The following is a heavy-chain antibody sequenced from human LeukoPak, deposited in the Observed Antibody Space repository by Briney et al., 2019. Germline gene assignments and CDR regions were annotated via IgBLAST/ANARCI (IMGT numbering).Heavy chain of an antibody. V-gene: IGHV4-39*01. J-gene: IGHJ4*02. D-gene: IGHD3-10*01. CDR1: GGSISSSSYY. CDR3: ARLPNYYGSGSPDY. Sequence: SETLSLTCTVSGGSISSSSYYWGWIRQPPGKGLEWIGSIYYGGSTYYNPSLKSRVTISVDTSKNQFSLKLSSVTAADTAVYYCARLPNYYGSGSPDYWGQGTLVTVSS. CDR2: IYYGGST.